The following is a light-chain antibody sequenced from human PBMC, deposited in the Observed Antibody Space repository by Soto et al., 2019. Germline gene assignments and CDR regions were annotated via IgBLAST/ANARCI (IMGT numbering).Light chain of an antibody. J-gene: IGKJ4*01. CDR1: QSVSSTY. V-gene: IGKV3-20*01. CDR2: GAS. Sequence: EIVLTQSPATLSLSPGERATLSCRASQSVSSTYSAWYQQTPGQAPRLLIYGASSRATGITARFSGSGSGTDFSLSISRLEPEDFAVYYCQPYGSLVLTVGGGTKVEIK. CDR3: QPYGSLVLT.